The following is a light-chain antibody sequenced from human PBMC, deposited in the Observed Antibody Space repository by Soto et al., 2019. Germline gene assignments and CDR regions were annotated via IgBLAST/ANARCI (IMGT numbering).Light chain of an antibody. CDR3: SSYTSSSTLEV. Sequence: QSALTQPASVSGSPGQSITISCTGTSSDVGGYNYVSWYQQHPGKALKLMIYEVSNRPSGVSNRFSGSKSGNTASLTISGLQAEDEADYYCSSYTSSSTLEVFGTGTKLTVL. CDR2: EVS. CDR1: SSDVGGYNY. J-gene: IGLJ1*01. V-gene: IGLV2-14*01.